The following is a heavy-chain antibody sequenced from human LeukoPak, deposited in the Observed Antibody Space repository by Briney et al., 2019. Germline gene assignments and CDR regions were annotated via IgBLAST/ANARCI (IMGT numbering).Heavy chain of an antibody. CDR2: MNPNSGNT. Sequence: ASVKVSCKASGYTFTSYDINWVRQATGQGLEWMGWMNPNSGNTGYAQKFQGRVTMTRNTSISTAYMELSSLRSEDTAVYYCARGLDYYGSGRHPVLGIVSRDYYMDVWGKGTTVTVSS. V-gene: IGHV1-8*01. CDR1: GYTFTSYD. D-gene: IGHD3-10*01. CDR3: ARGLDYYGSGRHPVLGIVSRDYYMDV. J-gene: IGHJ6*03.